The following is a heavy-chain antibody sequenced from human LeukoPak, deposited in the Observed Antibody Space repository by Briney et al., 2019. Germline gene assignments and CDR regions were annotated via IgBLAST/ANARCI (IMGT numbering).Heavy chain of an antibody. CDR2: VSGSGGST. CDR3: AKGRGAARPHYYFDY. J-gene: IGHJ4*02. Sequence: GGSLRLSCAASGFTFSSYAMHWVRQATGKGLEWVSTVSGSGGSTYYADSVKGRFTISRDNSKSTLYLQMNSLRAEDTAVYYCAKGRGAARPHYYFDYWGQGTLVTVSS. CDR1: GFTFSSYA. V-gene: IGHV3-23*01. D-gene: IGHD6-6*01.